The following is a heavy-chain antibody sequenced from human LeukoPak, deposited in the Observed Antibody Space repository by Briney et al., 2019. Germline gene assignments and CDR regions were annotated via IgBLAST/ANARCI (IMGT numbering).Heavy chain of an antibody. CDR2: ISSSNSYI. CDR3: ARDLWHIARYGHYMDV. J-gene: IGHJ6*03. D-gene: IGHD2-21*01. Sequence: GGSLRLSCAASGFTFSSYSMNWVRQAPGKGLEWVSSISSSNSYIYYADPVKGRFTISRDNAKKLVYLQVNSLRAEDTAVYYCARDLWHIARYGHYMDVWGKGTTVTISS. CDR1: GFTFSSYS. V-gene: IGHV3-21*01.